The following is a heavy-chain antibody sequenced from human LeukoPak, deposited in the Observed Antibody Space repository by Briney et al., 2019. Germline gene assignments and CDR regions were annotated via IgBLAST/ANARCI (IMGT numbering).Heavy chain of an antibody. CDR1: GFTFSSYG. CDR3: AKPGYYGSGSYVTLDRPFDY. Sequence: GGSLRLSCAASGFTFSSYGMSWVRQAPGKGLEWVSAISGSGGSTYYADSVKGRFTISRDNSKDTLYLQMNSLRAEDTAVYYCAKPGYYGSGSYVTLDRPFDYWGQGTLVTVSS. CDR2: ISGSGGST. D-gene: IGHD3-10*01. J-gene: IGHJ4*02. V-gene: IGHV3-23*01.